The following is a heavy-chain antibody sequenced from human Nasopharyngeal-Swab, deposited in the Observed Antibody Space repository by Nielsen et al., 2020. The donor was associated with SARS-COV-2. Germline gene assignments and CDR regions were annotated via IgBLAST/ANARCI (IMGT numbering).Heavy chain of an antibody. CDR1: GFTFDDYA. CDR3: AKGEYYDILTGYYDYFDY. V-gene: IGHV3-9*01. D-gene: IGHD3-9*01. CDR2: ISWNSGSI. J-gene: IGHJ4*02. Sequence: LTCAASGFTFDDYAMHWVRQAPGKGLEWVSGISWNSGSIGYADSVKGRFTISRDNAKNSLYLQMNSLRAEDTALYYCAKGEYYDILTGYYDYFDYWGQGTLVTVSS.